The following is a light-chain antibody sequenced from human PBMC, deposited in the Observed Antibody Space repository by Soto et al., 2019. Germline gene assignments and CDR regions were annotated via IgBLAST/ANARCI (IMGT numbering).Light chain of an antibody. V-gene: IGLV2-14*01. CDR3: CSYTSATTYV. Sequence: QSALTQPASVSGSPGQSITISCTGTSSDVGAYNYDSWYQQYPGEAPKVIIYDVSHRPAGVSNRFSGSKSGNTASLTISGLQTQDEAYYYCCSYTSATTYVFGAGTKLTVL. J-gene: IGLJ1*01. CDR1: SSDVGAYNY. CDR2: DVS.